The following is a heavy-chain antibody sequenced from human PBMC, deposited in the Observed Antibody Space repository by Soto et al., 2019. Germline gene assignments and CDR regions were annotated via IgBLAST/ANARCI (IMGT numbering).Heavy chain of an antibody. J-gene: IGHJ4*02. V-gene: IGHV4-31*03. CDR3: ARKTTVTTSGRGAFDY. D-gene: IGHD4-17*01. CDR1: GGSISSAGYH. Sequence: QVQLQESGPGLVKPSQALSLICTVSGGSISSAGYHWSWIRQHPGKALEWIGYIYYSGSTYYSPSLKSRLTISLDTSKYQFSLELSSVTAADTAVYYCARKTTVTTSGRGAFDYWGQGTLVTVSS. CDR2: IYYSGST.